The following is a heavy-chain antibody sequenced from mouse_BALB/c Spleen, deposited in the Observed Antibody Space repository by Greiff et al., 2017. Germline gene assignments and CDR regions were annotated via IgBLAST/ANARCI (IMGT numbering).Heavy chain of an antibody. J-gene: IGHJ4*01. CDR1: GYTFTSYW. CDR2: IDPSDSYT. V-gene: IGHV1-69*02. Sequence: QVQLQQPGAELVKPGASVKLSCKASGYTFTSYWMHWVKQRPGQGLEWIGEIDPSDSYTNYNQKFKGKATLTVDKSSSTAYMQLSSLTSEDSAVYYCARWRLSAMDYWGKGTSVTVSS. D-gene: IGHD2-4*01. CDR3: ARWRLSAMDY.